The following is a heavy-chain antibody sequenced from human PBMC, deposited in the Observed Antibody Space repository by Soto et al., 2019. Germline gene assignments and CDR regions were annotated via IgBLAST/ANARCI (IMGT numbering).Heavy chain of an antibody. CDR3: ACTYSYGSDALGGFDY. Sequence: PGGSLRLSCAVSGFTFSNFAMSWVRQAPGKGLEWVSVITGSGDSTYYADSVKGRFTISRDKSKNTLYLQMNSLRAEDTAVYYCACTYSYGSDALGGFDYWGQGTLVTVSS. CDR2: ITGSGDST. V-gene: IGHV3-23*01. D-gene: IGHD3-10*01. CDR1: GFTFSNFA. J-gene: IGHJ4*02.